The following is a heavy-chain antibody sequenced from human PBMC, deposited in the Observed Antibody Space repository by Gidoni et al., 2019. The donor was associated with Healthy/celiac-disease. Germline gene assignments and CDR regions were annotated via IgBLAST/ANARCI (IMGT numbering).Heavy chain of an antibody. CDR2: IYPGDSDT. D-gene: IGHD6-6*01. CDR3: ARDSSSSDYYYYGMDV. CDR1: GYSFTSYW. J-gene: IGHJ6*02. V-gene: IGHV5-51*01. Sequence: EVQLVQSGAEVKKHGESLKISCKGSGYSFTSYWIGWVRQMPGKGLEWMGIIYPGDSDTRYSPSFQGQVTISADKSISTAYLQWSSLKASDTAMYYCARDSSSSDYYYYGMDVWGQGTTVTVSS.